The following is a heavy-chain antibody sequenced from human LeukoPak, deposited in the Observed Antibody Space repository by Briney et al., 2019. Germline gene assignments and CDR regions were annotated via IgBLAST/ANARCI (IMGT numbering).Heavy chain of an antibody. CDR1: GFTFDDSA. J-gene: IGHJ6*02. V-gene: IGHV3-9*01. CDR3: AKDEEREYYYGMDV. D-gene: IGHD5-24*01. Sequence: GGSLRLSCAASGFTFDDSAMHWVRQAPGKGLGWVSGISWNSGTIGYADSVKGRFTISRDNAKNSLYLQMNSLRAEDTALYYCAKDEEREYYYGMDVWGQGTTVTVSS. CDR2: ISWNSGTI.